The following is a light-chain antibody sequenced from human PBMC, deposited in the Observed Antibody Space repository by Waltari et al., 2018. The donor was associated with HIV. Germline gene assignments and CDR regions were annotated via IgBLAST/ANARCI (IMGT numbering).Light chain of an antibody. CDR1: SSDVGGYNY. CDR2: DVS. V-gene: IGLV2-14*01. J-gene: IGLJ3*02. Sequence: QSALTQPASVSGSPGQSITISCTGTSSDVGGYNYVSWYQQHPGKAPKLMIYDVSNRPSGVSNRFSCSKSGNTASLTISGLQAEDEPDYYCSSYTSSSTLVFGGGTKLTVL. CDR3: SSYTSSSTLV.